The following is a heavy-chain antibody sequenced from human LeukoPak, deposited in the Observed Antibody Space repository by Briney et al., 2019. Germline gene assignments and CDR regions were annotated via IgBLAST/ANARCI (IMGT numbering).Heavy chain of an antibody. CDR1: GGSISSYY. V-gene: IGHV4-4*07. J-gene: IGHJ4*02. Sequence: SETLSLTCTVSGGSISSYYWSWIRQPAGKGLEWIGRIYTSGSTNYNPSLKSRVTMSIDTSKNQFYLKLSSVTAADTAVYYCARSTYSSGWQDFDYWGQGTLVTVSS. CDR2: IYTSGST. D-gene: IGHD6-19*01. CDR3: ARSTYSSGWQDFDY.